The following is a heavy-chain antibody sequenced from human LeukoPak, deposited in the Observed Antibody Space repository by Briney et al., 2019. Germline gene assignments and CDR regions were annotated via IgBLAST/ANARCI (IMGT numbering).Heavy chain of an antibody. Sequence: PGGSLRLSCAASGFTFSSYAMSWVRQAPGKGLEWVSAISGSGGSTNYADSVKGRFTISRDNSKNTLYLQMNSLRAEDTAVYYCAKWTAIGSCYFDYWGQGTLVTVSS. CDR3: AKWTAIGSCYFDY. CDR2: ISGSGGST. V-gene: IGHV3-23*01. CDR1: GFTFSSYA. D-gene: IGHD2-21*02. J-gene: IGHJ4*02.